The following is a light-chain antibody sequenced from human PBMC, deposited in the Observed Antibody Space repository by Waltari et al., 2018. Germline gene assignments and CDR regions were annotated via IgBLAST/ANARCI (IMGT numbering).Light chain of an antibody. Sequence: DIQMTQYPSSLSASVVDRVTITCRASQGISNYLAWHQQKPGKVPNLLIYATSTLQSGVPSRFSGSGSGTDFTLTISSLQPEDVATYYCQKYNSALTFGGGTKVEI. CDR1: QGISNY. CDR2: ATS. CDR3: QKYNSALT. J-gene: IGKJ4*01. V-gene: IGKV1-27*01.